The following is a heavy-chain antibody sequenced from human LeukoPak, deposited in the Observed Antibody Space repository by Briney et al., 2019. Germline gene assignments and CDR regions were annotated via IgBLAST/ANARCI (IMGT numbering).Heavy chain of an antibody. CDR1: GFTFSSYS. J-gene: IGHJ5*02. CDR2: ISSSSSYI. Sequence: GGSLRLSCAASGFTFSSYSMNWVRQAPGKGLEWASSISSSSSYIYYADSVKGRFTISRDNAKNSLYLQMNSLRAEDTAVYYCARDENYYDSSGYPNWFDPWGQGTLVTVSS. CDR3: ARDENYYDSSGYPNWFDP. D-gene: IGHD3-22*01. V-gene: IGHV3-21*01.